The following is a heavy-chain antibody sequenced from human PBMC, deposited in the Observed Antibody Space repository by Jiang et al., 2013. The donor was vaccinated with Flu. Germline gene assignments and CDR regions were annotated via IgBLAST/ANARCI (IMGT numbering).Heavy chain of an antibody. CDR2: INTNTGNP. V-gene: IGHV7-4-1*02. CDR1: GYTFIGYS. D-gene: IGHD3-10*01. J-gene: IGHJ4*02. Sequence: ELQNPGASVRVSCKASGYTFIGYSINWVRQAPGQGLEWMGWINTNTGNPTYAQAFTGRFVFSLDTSVSTAYLQISSLKAEDTAVYYCARDLRSGSYDYWGQGTLVTVSS. CDR3: ARDLRSGSYDY.